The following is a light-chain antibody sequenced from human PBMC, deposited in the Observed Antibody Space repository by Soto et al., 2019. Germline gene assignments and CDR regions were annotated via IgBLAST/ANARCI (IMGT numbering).Light chain of an antibody. Sequence: QPVLTQPPSVSGTPGQRVTISCSGSSSNIGSNTVNWFQQLPGRAPKLLIHSNTQRPSGIPDRFSGSKSGTSASLAISGLQSEDEADYYCAAWDDSLNGSVVFGGGTKLTVL. J-gene: IGLJ2*01. CDR2: SNT. CDR3: AAWDDSLNGSVV. V-gene: IGLV1-44*01. CDR1: SSNIGSNT.